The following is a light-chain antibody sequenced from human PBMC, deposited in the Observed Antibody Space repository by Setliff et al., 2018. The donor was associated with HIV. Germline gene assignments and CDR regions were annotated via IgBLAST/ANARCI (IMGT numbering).Light chain of an antibody. V-gene: IGLV2-11*01. CDR2: GVS. J-gene: IGLJ1*01. CDR1: SSDVGGYDY. Sequence: QSALAQPRSVSGSRGQSVTFSCTGASSDVGGYDYVSWYQQHPGKAPKLIIYGVSKRPSGVPARFSGFKSGNTASLTISGPQPEDEADYYCCSYAGSYTFVFGKGTKVTVL. CDR3: CSYAGSYTFV.